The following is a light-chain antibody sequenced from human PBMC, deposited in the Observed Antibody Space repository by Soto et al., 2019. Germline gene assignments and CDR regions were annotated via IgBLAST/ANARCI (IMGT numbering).Light chain of an antibody. V-gene: IGKV3-20*01. J-gene: IGKJ5*01. CDR1: QSVSSNY. CDR2: TAS. CDR3: LQYGSSPHT. Sequence: EIVLPQSPGTMSLSPGASSSLSGRASQSVSSNYLAWFQQKPGQAPRLLISTASSRATGIPDRFSGSGSGTDFTLTITRLEPEDFAVYYCLQYGSSPHTFGQGTRLEIK.